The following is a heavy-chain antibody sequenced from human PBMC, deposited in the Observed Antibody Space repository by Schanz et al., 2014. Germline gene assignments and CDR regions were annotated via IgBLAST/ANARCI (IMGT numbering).Heavy chain of an antibody. CDR1: GFTFTNYA. Sequence: EVQLLESGGGLVQPGGSLRLSCAASGFTFTNYAMTWVRQAPGKGLEWVSDISDSGDSTHYADSVKGRFSISRDNGETSVYLQINSLRVEDTAVYYCARFLARYQYYGVDVWGQGTTVIVSS. J-gene: IGHJ6*02. V-gene: IGHV3-23*01. CDR2: ISDSGDST. CDR3: ARFLARYQYYGVDV. D-gene: IGHD3-3*01.